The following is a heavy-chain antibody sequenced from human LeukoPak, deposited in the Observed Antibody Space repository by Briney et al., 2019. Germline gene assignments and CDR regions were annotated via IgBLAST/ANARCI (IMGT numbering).Heavy chain of an antibody. CDR2: IDYGGST. D-gene: IGHD4-17*01. Sequence: SETLSLTCTVSGGSISSNSYYWAWIRQSPGKRLEWMGSIDYGGSTYENPSLKSRVTISVDTSKNQFALNLIYVTAADTAVYYCAGQTYGDYSANWFDAWGQGWLATVSS. CDR3: AGQTYGDYSANWFDA. CDR1: GGSISSNSYY. V-gene: IGHV4-39*01. J-gene: IGHJ5*02.